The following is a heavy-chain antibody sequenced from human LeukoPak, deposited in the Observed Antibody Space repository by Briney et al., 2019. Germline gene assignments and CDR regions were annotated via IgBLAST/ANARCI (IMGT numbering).Heavy chain of an antibody. CDR1: GFTFSSYG. CDR2: IWYDGSNK. CDR3: AKGGRDGGWFYYYYYYMDV. D-gene: IGHD1-26*01. V-gene: IGHV3-33*06. J-gene: IGHJ6*03. Sequence: GGSLRLSCAASGFTFSSYGMHWVRQAPGKGLEWEAVIWYDGSNKYYADSVKGRFTISRDNSKNTLYLQMNSLRAEDTAVYYCAKGGRDGGWFYYYYYYMDVWGKGTTVTVSS.